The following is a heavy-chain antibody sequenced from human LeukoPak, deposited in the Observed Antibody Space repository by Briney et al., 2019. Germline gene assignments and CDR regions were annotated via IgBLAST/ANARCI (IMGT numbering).Heavy chain of an antibody. CDR1: GGSISSSSYY. V-gene: IGHV4-39*07. D-gene: IGHD3-3*01. CDR2: IYYSGST. CDR3: ARGTGWDFWSGYHYYYYYMDV. J-gene: IGHJ6*03. Sequence: SETLSLTCTVSGGSISSSSYYWGWIRQPPGKGLEWIGSIYYSGSTYYNPSLKSRVTISVDTSKNQFSLKLSSVTAADTAVYYCARGTGWDFWSGYHYYYYYMDVWGKGTMVTVSS.